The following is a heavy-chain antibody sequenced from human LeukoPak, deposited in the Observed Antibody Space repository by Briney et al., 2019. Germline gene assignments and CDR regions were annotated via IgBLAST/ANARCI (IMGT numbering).Heavy chain of an antibody. CDR3: VRLLDSDY. CDR1: GFIFSRYW. CDR2: INSDGSAT. Sequence: GGSLRLSCVGSGFIFSRYWMHWVRQAPGKGLVWVSRINSDGSATEYADSVKGRFTISRDSAKNTLYLQMNSLRPEDTAVYYCVRLLDSDYWGQGTLVTVSS. V-gene: IGHV3-74*01. J-gene: IGHJ4*02. D-gene: IGHD2-15*01.